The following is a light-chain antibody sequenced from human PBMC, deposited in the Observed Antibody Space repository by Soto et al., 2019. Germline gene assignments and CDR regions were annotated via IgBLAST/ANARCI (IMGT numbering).Light chain of an antibody. Sequence: EIVMTQSPATLSVSPGERATLSCRASQSVSINLAWYQQKPGQVPRLLIYGASTRATGIPARFSGSGSGTEFTLTISSLQSEDFAVYYCQQYNNWPLTFGGGTKVEIK. V-gene: IGKV3-15*01. CDR3: QQYNNWPLT. CDR1: QSVSIN. J-gene: IGKJ4*01. CDR2: GAS.